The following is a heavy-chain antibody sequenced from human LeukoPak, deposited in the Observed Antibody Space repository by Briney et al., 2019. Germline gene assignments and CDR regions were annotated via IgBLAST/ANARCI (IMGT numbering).Heavy chain of an antibody. CDR3: ARAGVGATYYFDY. CDR2: IYYSGST. V-gene: IGHV4-59*01. Sequence: SETLSLTCTVSGRSISSYYWSWIRQPPGKGLEWIGYIYYSGSTNYNPSLKSRVTISVDTSKNQFSLKLSSVTAADTAVYYCARAGVGATYYFDYWGQGTLVTVSS. CDR1: GRSISSYY. D-gene: IGHD1-26*01. J-gene: IGHJ4*02.